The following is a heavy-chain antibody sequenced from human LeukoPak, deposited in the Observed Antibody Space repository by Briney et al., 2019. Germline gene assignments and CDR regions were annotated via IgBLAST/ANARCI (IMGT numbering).Heavy chain of an antibody. V-gene: IGHV1-8*01. CDR1: GYTFTSYD. J-gene: IGHJ6*03. D-gene: IGHD3-10*01. Sequence: GASVKVSCKASGYTFTSYDINWVRQATGQGLEWMGWMNPNSGNTGYAQKFQGRVTMTRNTSIGTAYMELSSLRSEDTAVYYCAIRYGSGEKYYYYYYMDVWGKGTTVTVSS. CDR2: MNPNSGNT. CDR3: AIRYGSGEKYYYYYYMDV.